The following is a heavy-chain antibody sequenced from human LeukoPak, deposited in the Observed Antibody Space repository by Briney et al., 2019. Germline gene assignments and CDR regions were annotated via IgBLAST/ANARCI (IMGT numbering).Heavy chain of an antibody. D-gene: IGHD6-19*01. V-gene: IGHV3-30*18. J-gene: IGHJ3*02. CDR3: AKDYSSGWYIGAFDI. Sequence: GGSLRLSCAASGFTFSSYGMHWVRQAPGKGLEWVAVISYDGSNKYYADSVKGRFTISRDNSKNTLYLQMNSLGAEDTAVYYCAKDYSSGWYIGAFDIWGQGTMVTVSS. CDR1: GFTFSSYG. CDR2: ISYDGSNK.